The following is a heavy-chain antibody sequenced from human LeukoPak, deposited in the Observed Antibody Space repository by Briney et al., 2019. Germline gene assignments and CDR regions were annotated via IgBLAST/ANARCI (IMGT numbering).Heavy chain of an antibody. CDR1: GFTFSTYV. CDR3: ARGDGDTNAFDI. D-gene: IGHD3-10*01. CDR2: ISSSSSYI. Sequence: GGSLRLSCSVSGFTFSTYVMHWVRQAPGKGLEWVSSISSSSSYIYYADSVKGRFTISRDNAKNSLYLQMNSLRAEDTAVYYCARGDGDTNAFDIWGQGTMVTVSS. V-gene: IGHV3-21*01. J-gene: IGHJ3*02.